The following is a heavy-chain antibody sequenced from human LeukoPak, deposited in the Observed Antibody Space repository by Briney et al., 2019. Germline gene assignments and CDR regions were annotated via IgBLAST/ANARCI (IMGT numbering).Heavy chain of an antibody. Sequence: PSETLSLTCAAYGGSFSGYYWSWIRQPPGKGLEWIGYIYYSGSTNYNPSLKSRVTISVDTSKNQFSLKLSSVTAADTAVYYCARQRGNFDYWGQGTLVTVSS. V-gene: IGHV4-59*08. J-gene: IGHJ4*02. CDR1: GGSFSGYY. CDR3: ARQRGNFDY. CDR2: IYYSGST. D-gene: IGHD3-16*01.